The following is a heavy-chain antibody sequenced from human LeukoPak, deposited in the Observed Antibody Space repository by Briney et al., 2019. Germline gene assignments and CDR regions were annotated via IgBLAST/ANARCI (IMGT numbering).Heavy chain of an antibody. J-gene: IGHJ5*02. Sequence: GASVKVSCKASGGTFSSYAISWVRQAPGQGLEWMGGIIPIFGTANYAQKFQGRVTITADESTSTAYMELSSLRSEDTAVYYCASTGSSSSGDNWFDPWGQGPLVTVSS. CDR2: IIPIFGTA. CDR3: ASTGSSSSGDNWFDP. V-gene: IGHV1-69*13. D-gene: IGHD6-6*01. CDR1: GGTFSSYA.